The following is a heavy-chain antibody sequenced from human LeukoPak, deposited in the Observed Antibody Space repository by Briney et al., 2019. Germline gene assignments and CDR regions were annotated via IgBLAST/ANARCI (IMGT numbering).Heavy chain of an antibody. CDR3: ASGPYPAAGTDHQFDY. J-gene: IGHJ4*02. D-gene: IGHD6-13*01. V-gene: IGHV4-59*01. Sequence: SETLSLTCTVSGASISSYYWSWIRQPPGKGLEWIGYIYYSGSTKYNPSLKSRVTISVDTSKSQFSLKVSSVTAEDMAVYYCASGPYPAAGTDHQFDYWGQGTLVTVSS. CDR1: GASISSYY. CDR2: IYYSGST.